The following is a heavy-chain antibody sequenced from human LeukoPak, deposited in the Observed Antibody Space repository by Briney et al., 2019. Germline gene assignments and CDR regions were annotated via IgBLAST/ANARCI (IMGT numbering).Heavy chain of an antibody. CDR1: GFTFSSYA. CDR2: ISGGGGST. J-gene: IGHJ4*02. CDR3: AKELTTERTPGVDS. D-gene: IGHD4-17*01. Sequence: PGGSLRLSCAASGFTFSSYAMSWVRQAPGKGLEWVSAISGGGGSTYFADSVKGRFTISRDNSKNTLYLQMNSLRAEDTAVYFCAKELTTERTPGVDSWGQGTLVTVSS. V-gene: IGHV3-23*01.